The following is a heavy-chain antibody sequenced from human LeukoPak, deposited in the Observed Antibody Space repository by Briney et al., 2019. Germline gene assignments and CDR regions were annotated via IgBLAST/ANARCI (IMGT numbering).Heavy chain of an antibody. CDR3: ARGPLNYYDSSGLRWYFDY. V-gene: IGHV4-39*07. J-gene: IGHJ4*02. Sequence: PSETLSLTRTVPGASISGSGYYWGWNRQPPGKGLEWIGNIYDSGSTYYNPSLKSRVTISVDTSKNQFSLKLSSVTAADTAVYYCARGPLNYYDSSGLRWYFDYWGQGTLVTVSS. CDR2: IYDSGST. D-gene: IGHD3-22*01. CDR1: GASISGSGYY.